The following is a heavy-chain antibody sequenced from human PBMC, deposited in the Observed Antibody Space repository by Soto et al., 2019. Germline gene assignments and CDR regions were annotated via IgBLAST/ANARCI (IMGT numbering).Heavy chain of an antibody. CDR3: ARGGRRSPSMDV. CDR1: SGSISSGGYY. Sequence: QVQLQESGPGLVKPSQTLSLTCTVSSGSISSGGYYWSWIRQHPGKGLEWIGYIYYSGSTYYNPSLKGRVTTAVDTSKNQFSLKLSSVTAAATAVYYCARGGRRSPSMDVWGQGTTVTVSS. V-gene: IGHV4-31*03. J-gene: IGHJ6*02. CDR2: IYYSGST.